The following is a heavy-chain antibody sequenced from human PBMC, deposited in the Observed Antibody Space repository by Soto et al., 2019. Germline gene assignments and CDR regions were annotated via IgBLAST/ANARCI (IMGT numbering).Heavy chain of an antibody. J-gene: IGHJ6*02. CDR2: IWYDGSNK. CDR1: GFTFSSYG. D-gene: IGHD2-2*01. CDR3: ARDWEYQLPEEGYGMDV. Sequence: QVQLVESGGGVVQPGRSLRLSCAASGFTFSSYGMHWVRQAPGKGLEWVAVIWYDGSNKYYADSVKGRFTISRDNSKNTLYLQMNSLRAEDTAVYYCARDWEYQLPEEGYGMDVWGQGTTVTVSS. V-gene: IGHV3-33*01.